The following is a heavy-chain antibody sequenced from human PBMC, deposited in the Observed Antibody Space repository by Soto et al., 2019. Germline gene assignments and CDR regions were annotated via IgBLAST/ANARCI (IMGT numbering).Heavy chain of an antibody. CDR3: ARGAADTAMVDS. V-gene: IGHV4-59*01. D-gene: IGHD5-18*01. Sequence: SETLSLTCTVSGGSIRSYYWTWIRQPPGKGLEWLGYIFYSGSTFYNPSPKSRVTISIHTSKSQFSLQLTSVTAADTAVYYCARGAADTAMVDSWGQGTLVTVSS. CDR1: GGSIRSYY. CDR2: IFYSGST. J-gene: IGHJ4*02.